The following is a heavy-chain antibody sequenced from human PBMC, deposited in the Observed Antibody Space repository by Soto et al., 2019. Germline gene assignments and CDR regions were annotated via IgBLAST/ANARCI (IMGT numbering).Heavy chain of an antibody. Sequence: QSQTLSLTCAISGDSVSSNSAAWNWIRQSPSRGLEWLGRTYYRSKWYNDYAVSVKSRITINPDTSKNQFSLQLNSVTPEDTAVYYCAREGWMSGRLNWSREDYYYYMDVWGKGTTVTVSS. V-gene: IGHV6-1*01. D-gene: IGHD1-20*01. J-gene: IGHJ6*03. CDR2: TYYRSKWYN. CDR3: AREGWMSGRLNWSREDYYYYMDV. CDR1: GDSVSSNSAA.